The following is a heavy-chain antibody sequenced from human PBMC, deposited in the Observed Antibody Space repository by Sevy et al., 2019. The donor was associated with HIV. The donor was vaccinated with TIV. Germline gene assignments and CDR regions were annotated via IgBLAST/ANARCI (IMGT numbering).Heavy chain of an antibody. CDR1: GFTIGDYC. CDR2: LKSDVYGGRV. J-gene: IGHJ4*02. D-gene: IGHD6-13*01. V-gene: IGHV3-49*04. CDR3: TRWKAAQSIFDY. Sequence: GESLKISCTASGFTIGDYCMSWVRQAPGKGLEWVALLKSDVYGGRVDHAASVRGRFVISRDDSKTIAYLQMNDLKTEDTGVYHCTRWKAAQSIFDYWGQGALVTVSS.